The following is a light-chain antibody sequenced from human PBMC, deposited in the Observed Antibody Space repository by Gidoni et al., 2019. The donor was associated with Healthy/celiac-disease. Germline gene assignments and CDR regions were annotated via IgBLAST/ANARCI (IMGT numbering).Light chain of an antibody. Sequence: EIVLTQSPATLSLSPGERATLPCRASQSVSSYLTGYQQKPGQTPRLLIYYASNRATGIPARFSGSGSCTDFTLTISSLEPEDFAVYYCQQRSNWPPLTFGGGTKVEIK. CDR1: QSVSSY. CDR2: YAS. V-gene: IGKV3-11*01. CDR3: QQRSNWPPLT. J-gene: IGKJ4*01.